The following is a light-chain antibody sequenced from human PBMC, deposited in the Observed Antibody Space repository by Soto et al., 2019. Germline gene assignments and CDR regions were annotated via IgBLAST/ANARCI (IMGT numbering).Light chain of an antibody. V-gene: IGLV2-14*01. CDR1: SSDIGSYNY. Sequence: QSVLTQPASVSGSPGQSITISCTGTSSDIGSYNYVSWHQQHPGKAPKVIITEVSNRPSGVSNRFSGSKSGNTASLTISGLQAEDEADYYCSSYISSSTFVVFGGGTKVTVL. CDR2: EVS. CDR3: SSYISSSTFVV. J-gene: IGLJ2*01.